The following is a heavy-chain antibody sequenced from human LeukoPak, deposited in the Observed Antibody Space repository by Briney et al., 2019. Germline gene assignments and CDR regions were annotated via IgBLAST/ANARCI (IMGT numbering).Heavy chain of an antibody. Sequence: GGSLRFSCAASGFTFSSYAMHWVRQAPGKGLEWVAVISYDGSNKYYADSVKGRFTISRDNAKNSLYLQMNSLRAEDTAVYYCASSPSGYSGYLGRKKTRPHDYWGQGTLVTVSS. CDR1: GFTFSSYA. CDR2: ISYDGSNK. J-gene: IGHJ4*02. V-gene: IGHV3-30*04. D-gene: IGHD5-12*01. CDR3: ASSPSGYSGYLGRKKTRPHDY.